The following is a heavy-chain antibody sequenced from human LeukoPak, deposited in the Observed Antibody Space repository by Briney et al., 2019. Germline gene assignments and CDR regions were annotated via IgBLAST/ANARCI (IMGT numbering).Heavy chain of an antibody. D-gene: IGHD3-10*01. V-gene: IGHV3-30*02. Sequence: GSLRLSCAASGFTFSNYAMHWVRQAPGKGLEWLAFIRIDGSSKYYADFVKGRFTISRDNSKNTVYLEMNSLRAEDTAVYYCARDQAGSGHYGDYWGQGTLVTMSS. CDR3: ARDQAGSGHYGDY. CDR2: IRIDGSSK. CDR1: GFTFSNYA. J-gene: IGHJ4*02.